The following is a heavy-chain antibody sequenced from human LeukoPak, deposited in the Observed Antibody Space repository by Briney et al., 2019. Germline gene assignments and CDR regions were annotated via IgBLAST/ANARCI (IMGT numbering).Heavy chain of an antibody. CDR3: ARHYRRSWYGCLDP. CDR1: GGSINSSNYY. CDR2: IHYTGST. Sequence: PSETLSLTCTVSGGSINSSNYYWGWIRQPPGKGLEWIGSIHYTGSTYYNPALKSRVTISVDGSKNQISLRLSTVTAPDMAVYYCARHYRRSWYGCLDPCGQGTLVTVSS. V-gene: IGHV4-39*01. J-gene: IGHJ5*02. D-gene: IGHD6-13*01.